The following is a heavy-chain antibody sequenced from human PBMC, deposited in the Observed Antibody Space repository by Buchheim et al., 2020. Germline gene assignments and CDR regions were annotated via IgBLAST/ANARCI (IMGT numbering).Heavy chain of an antibody. V-gene: IGHV3-7*01. CDR2: INEDGGEK. Sequence: EVRLVESGGGLVQPGGSLRLSCAASGFSSSRVWMRWVRQAPGKGLECVASINEDGGEKWHVDSVRGRFTISRDNARNSLYLQMNSLRAEDTALYYCAKGVNSEGLRTEENNYWGQGTL. D-gene: IGHD4-23*01. CDR1: GFSSSRVW. CDR3: AKGVNSEGLRTEENNY. J-gene: IGHJ4*02.